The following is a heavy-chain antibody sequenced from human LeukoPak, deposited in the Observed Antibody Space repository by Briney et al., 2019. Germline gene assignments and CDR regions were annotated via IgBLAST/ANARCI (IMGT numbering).Heavy chain of an antibody. CDR2: ISSSSSYI. V-gene: IGHV3-21*04. J-gene: IGHJ4*02. CDR3: ARSPTTVVYYFDY. CDR1: GFTFSSYS. Sequence: GGSLRLSCAASGFTFSSYSMNWVRQAPGKGLECVSSISSSSSYIYYADSVKGRFTISRDNAKNSLYLQMNSLRAEDTALYYCARSPTTVVYYFDYWGQGTLVTVSS. D-gene: IGHD4-23*01.